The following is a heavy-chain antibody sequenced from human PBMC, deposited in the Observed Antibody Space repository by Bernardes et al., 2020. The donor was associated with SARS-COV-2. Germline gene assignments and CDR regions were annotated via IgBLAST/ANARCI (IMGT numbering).Heavy chain of an antibody. CDR2: ISSSSSYI. CDR3: ARDIRSEEYQLLNWGYYYYYMDV. V-gene: IGHV3-21*01. CDR1: GFTFSSYS. Sequence: GGSLRLSCAASGFTFSSYSMNWVRQAPGKGLEWVSSISSSSSYIYYADSVKGRFTISRDNAKNSLYLQMNSLRAEDTAVYYCARDIRSEEYQLLNWGYYYYYMDVWGKGTTVTVSS. J-gene: IGHJ6*03. D-gene: IGHD2-2*01.